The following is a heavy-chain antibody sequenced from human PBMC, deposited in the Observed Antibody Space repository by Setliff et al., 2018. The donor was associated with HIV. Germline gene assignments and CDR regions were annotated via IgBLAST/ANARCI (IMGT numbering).Heavy chain of an antibody. CDR3: ARDKWASGFDF. D-gene: IGHD1-26*01. Sequence: PGGSLRLSCEASAFIFSSYGMHWVRQAPGKGLEWIAFIRYDGSNKYYADSVKGRFTISRDNARNSFYLQMNSLRVDDTAVYFCARDKWASGFDFWGHGTLVTVSS. CDR2: IRYDGSNK. V-gene: IGHV3-30*02. CDR1: AFIFSSYG. J-gene: IGHJ4*01.